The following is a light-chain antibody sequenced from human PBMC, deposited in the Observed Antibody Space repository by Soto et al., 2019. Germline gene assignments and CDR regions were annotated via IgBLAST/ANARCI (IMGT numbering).Light chain of an antibody. CDR2: EVS. Sequence: QSALTQPASVSGSPGQSITISCNGTSSDIVGYNYVSWYQQHPGKAPKLMIYEVSNRPSGVSNRFSGSKSGNTASLTISGLQAEDEADYYCSSYTSSISHVVFGGGTKLNVL. CDR3: SSYTSSISHVV. J-gene: IGLJ2*01. V-gene: IGLV2-14*01. CDR1: SSDIVGYNY.